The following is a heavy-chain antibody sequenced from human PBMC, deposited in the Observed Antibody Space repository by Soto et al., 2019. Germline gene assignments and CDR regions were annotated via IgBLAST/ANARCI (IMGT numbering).Heavy chain of an antibody. CDR1: GYTFTGYY. J-gene: IGHJ4*02. CDR2: INPNNGDT. Sequence: GASVKVSCKTSGYTFTGYYMHWVRQATGQGLEWMGWINPNNGDTNYAQNFQGRVTMTRDTSISTASMELSRLRSDDTAVYSCARIKIYYDCSGPFDYWGQGTLVTVSS. CDR3: ARIKIYYDCSGPFDY. V-gene: IGHV1-2*02. D-gene: IGHD3-22*01.